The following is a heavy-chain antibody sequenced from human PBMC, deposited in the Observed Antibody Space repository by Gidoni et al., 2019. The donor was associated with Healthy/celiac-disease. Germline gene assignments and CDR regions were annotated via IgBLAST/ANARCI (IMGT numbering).Heavy chain of an antibody. V-gene: IGHV3-23*01. J-gene: IGHJ4*02. CDR2: ISGSGGST. Sequence: EVQLLESGGGLVQPGGSLRLSCASSVFPFSSYAMSWVRQAPGKGLELVSSISGSGGSTYSADSVKGRFTISRDNFKNTLYLQMNSLRAEDTAVYYCAKTAAGYNYYLDYWGQGTLVTVSS. D-gene: IGHD5-12*01. CDR3: AKTAAGYNYYLDY. CDR1: VFPFSSYA.